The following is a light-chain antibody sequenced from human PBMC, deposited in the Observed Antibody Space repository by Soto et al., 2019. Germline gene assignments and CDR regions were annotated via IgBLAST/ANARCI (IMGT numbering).Light chain of an antibody. CDR1: QSISCY. CDR3: QQSYSTRET. CDR2: AAS. V-gene: IGKV1-39*01. J-gene: IGKJ1*01. Sequence: DIQMNQSPSSLSASVGDRISITCRASQSISCYLNWYQQKPGKPPKHLIYAASSLQRGVPSRFSCSESGTDFTLTISSLQPEHFATYYCQQSYSTRETLGKGNKVEIK.